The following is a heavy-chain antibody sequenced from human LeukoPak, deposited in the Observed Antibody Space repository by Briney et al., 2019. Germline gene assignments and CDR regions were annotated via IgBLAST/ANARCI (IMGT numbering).Heavy chain of an antibody. Sequence: SETLSLTCAVYVGSFSGYYWSWIRQPPGKALEWIGEIKHSGSTNYNPSLKSRVTISLDTRKHQFSPVVRSVTASDSGVYYCARGPDTSSWYVHWGQGTLVTVSS. CDR2: IKHSGST. V-gene: IGHV4-34*01. CDR3: ARGPDTSSWYVH. CDR1: VGSFSGYY. J-gene: IGHJ5*02. D-gene: IGHD6-13*01.